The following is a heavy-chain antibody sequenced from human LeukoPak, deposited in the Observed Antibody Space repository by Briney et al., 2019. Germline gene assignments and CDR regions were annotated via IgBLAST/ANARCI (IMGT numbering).Heavy chain of an antibody. D-gene: IGHD3/OR15-3a*01. V-gene: IGHV3-48*02. Sequence: GGSLRLSCAASGFTLSNYNMNWVRQAPGKGLEWVSYVSPNGYTTHYADSVKGRFTISRDNAKNSLYLQMNSLRDEDTAVYYCTRDLGGPWTYWGQGTLVSVSS. CDR3: TRDLGGPWTY. CDR1: GFTLSNYN. CDR2: VSPNGYTT. J-gene: IGHJ4*02.